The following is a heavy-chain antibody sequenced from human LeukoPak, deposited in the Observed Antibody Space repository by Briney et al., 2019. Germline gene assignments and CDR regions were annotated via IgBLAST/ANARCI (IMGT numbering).Heavy chain of an antibody. J-gene: IGHJ4*02. V-gene: IGHV4-34*01. Sequence: SETLSLTCAVYGTSFIGFHWNWLRQSPTKGLEWIGEINHRGLTNYNPSLKSRVTISIDMSKNQFSLKLRSVTAADTGVYYCARDPTTMIDVSYYFDFWGQGTQVTVSS. CDR1: GTSFIGFH. CDR3: ARDPTTMIDVSYYFDF. CDR2: INHRGLT. D-gene: IGHD3-22*01.